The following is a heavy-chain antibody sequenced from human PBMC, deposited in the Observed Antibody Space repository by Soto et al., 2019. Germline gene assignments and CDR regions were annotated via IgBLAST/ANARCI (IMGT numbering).Heavy chain of an antibody. CDR1: GFTFSIYA. CDR3: AKDAPGSGWLSDY. J-gene: IGHJ4*02. CDR2: IGGSGGGA. V-gene: IGHV3-23*01. D-gene: IGHD3-22*01. Sequence: GSLRLSCAASGFTFSIYAMSLVRHAPGKGLEWFSTIGGSGGGASYADIVRGRFTISRDNSQNTLYLQMNSLRAEDTAVYYCAKDAPGSGWLSDYWGQGTLVTVYS.